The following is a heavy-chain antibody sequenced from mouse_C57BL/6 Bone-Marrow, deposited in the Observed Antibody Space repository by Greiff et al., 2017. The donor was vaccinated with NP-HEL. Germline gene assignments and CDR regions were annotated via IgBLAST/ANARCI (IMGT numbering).Heavy chain of an antibody. CDR2: ISYDGSN. CDR1: GYSITSGYY. J-gene: IGHJ3*01. CDR3: ARDSSTTVVATGAY. Sequence: EVKVEESGPGLVKPSQSLSLTCSVTGYSITSGYYWNWIRQFPGNQLEWMGYISYDGSNNYNPSLKNRISITRDTSKNQFFLKLNSVTTEDTATYYCARDSSTTVVATGAYWGQGTLVTVSA. V-gene: IGHV3-6*01. D-gene: IGHD1-1*01.